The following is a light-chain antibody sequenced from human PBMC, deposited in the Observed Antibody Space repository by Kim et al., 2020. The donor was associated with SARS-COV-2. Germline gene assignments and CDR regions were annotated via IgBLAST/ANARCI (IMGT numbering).Light chain of an antibody. J-gene: IGLJ2*01. V-gene: IGLV2-14*03. CDR3: SSYTSSSTMV. Sequence: QSVLTQPASVSGSPGQSITISCTGTSSDIGSYNYVPWYQQHPGKAPKLMIYDVTKRPSGISNRFSGSKSGNTASLTISGLQAEDEADYYCSSYTSSSTMVFGGGTKVTVL. CDR2: DVT. CDR1: SSDIGSYNY.